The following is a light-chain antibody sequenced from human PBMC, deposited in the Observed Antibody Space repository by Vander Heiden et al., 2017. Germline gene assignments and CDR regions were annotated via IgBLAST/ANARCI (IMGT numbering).Light chain of an antibody. V-gene: IGKV4-1*01. Sequence: DILVTQSPDSLTVSLGERATINCKSSQNILYSSNNKNFLAWYQLKPGQPPKLLISWASTRESGVPDRFSGSGSQTDFTLTISSLLAEDVAVYYCQQYYTTPWTFGQGTKVEI. CDR2: WAS. CDR3: QQYYTTPWT. J-gene: IGKJ1*01. CDR1: QNILYSSNNKNF.